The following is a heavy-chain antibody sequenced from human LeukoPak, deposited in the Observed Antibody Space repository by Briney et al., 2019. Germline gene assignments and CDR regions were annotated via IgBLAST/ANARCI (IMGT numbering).Heavy chain of an antibody. V-gene: IGHV4-59*01. CDR3: ARGHYDFWSGYLPLDY. CDR2: IYYSGST. J-gene: IGHJ4*02. CDR1: GGSISSYY. D-gene: IGHD3-3*01. Sequence: PSETLSLTCTVSGGSISSYYWSWIRQPPGKGLEWIGYIYYSGSTNYNPSLKSRVTISVDTSKNQFSLKLSSVTAADTAVYYCARGHYDFWSGYLPLDYWGQGTLVTVSS.